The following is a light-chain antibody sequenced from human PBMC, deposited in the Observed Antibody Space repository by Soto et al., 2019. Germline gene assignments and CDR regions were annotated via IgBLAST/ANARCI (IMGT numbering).Light chain of an antibody. CDR2: SNH. V-gene: IGLV1-44*01. CDR3: AAWDDSLTGRL. Sequence: QSVLTQPPSASGTPGQRVTISCSGSSSNIGSNAVSWYQQLPGTAPKLLIYSNHQRPSGVPDRFSASKSGTSASLAISGLQSEDEADYYCAAWDDSLTGRLFGGGTKVTVL. CDR1: SSNIGSNA. J-gene: IGLJ2*01.